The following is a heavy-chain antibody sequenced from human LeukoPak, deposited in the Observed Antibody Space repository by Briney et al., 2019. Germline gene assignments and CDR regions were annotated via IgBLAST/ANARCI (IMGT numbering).Heavy chain of an antibody. CDR2: IRYDGSNK. CDR1: GFTFSSYG. J-gene: IGHJ4*02. CDR3: AKAPSLRPGYFDY. V-gene: IGHV3-30*02. Sequence: GGSLRLSCAASGFTFSSYGMHWVRQAPGKGLEWVAFIRYDGSNKYYADSVKGRFTISRDNSKDTLYLQMNSLRAEDTAVYYCAKAPSLRPGYFDYWSQGTLITVTS.